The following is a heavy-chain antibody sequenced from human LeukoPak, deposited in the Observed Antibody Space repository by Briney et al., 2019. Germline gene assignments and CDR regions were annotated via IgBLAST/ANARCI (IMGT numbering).Heavy chain of an antibody. CDR2: IYYNGGA. CDR1: GGSITSGSYY. D-gene: IGHD1-14*01. CDR3: ARLSGTHYEAIDY. J-gene: IGHJ4*02. Sequence: SETLSLTCTVSGGSITSGSYYWGWIRQPPGKGLEWIGSIYYNGGAYYNPSLKSRVTISVDTSKNQFSLKLSSVTEADMGVYYCARLSGTHYEAIDYWGQGTLVTVSS. V-gene: IGHV4-39*01.